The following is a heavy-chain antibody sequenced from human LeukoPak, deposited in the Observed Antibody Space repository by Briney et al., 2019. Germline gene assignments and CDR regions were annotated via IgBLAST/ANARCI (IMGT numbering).Heavy chain of an antibody. J-gene: IGHJ4*02. V-gene: IGHV1-69*13. CDR3: ARERGGSYVY. CDR1: GYTFTSYG. CDR2: IIPIFGTA. Sequence: SVKVSCKASGYTFTSYGISWVRQAPGQGLEWMGGIIPIFGTANYAQKFQGRVTITADESTSTAYMELSSLRSEDTAVYYCARERGGSYVYWGQGTLVTVSS. D-gene: IGHD1-26*01.